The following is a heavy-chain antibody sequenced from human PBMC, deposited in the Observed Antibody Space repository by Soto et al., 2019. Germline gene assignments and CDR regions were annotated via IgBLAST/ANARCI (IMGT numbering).Heavy chain of an antibody. Sequence: SQTLSLTCAISGDSVSSNSAAWNWIRQSPSRGLEWLGRTYYRSKWYNDYAVSVKSRITINPDTSKNQFSLQPNSVTPEDTAVYYCARDPAAYHIAAAGFDYWGQGTLVTVSS. CDR1: GDSVSSNSAA. CDR3: ARDPAAYHIAAAGFDY. D-gene: IGHD6-13*01. J-gene: IGHJ4*02. CDR2: TYYRSKWYN. V-gene: IGHV6-1*01.